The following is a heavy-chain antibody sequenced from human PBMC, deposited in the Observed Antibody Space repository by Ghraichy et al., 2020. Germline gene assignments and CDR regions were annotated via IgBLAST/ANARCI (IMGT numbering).Heavy chain of an antibody. V-gene: IGHV1-69*13. D-gene: IGHD3-10*01. CDR1: GGTFSSYA. Sequence: SVKVSCKASGGTFSSYAISWVRQAPGQGLEWMGGIIPIFGTANYAQKFQGRVTITADESTSTAYMELSSLRSEDTAVYYCARNYGSGSYGLFDYWGQGTLVTVSS. J-gene: IGHJ4*02. CDR2: IIPIFGTA. CDR3: ARNYGSGSYGLFDY.